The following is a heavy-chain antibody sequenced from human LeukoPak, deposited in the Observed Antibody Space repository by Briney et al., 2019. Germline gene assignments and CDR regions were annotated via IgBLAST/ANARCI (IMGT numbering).Heavy chain of an antibody. J-gene: IGHJ6*03. V-gene: IGHV1-2*02. Sequence: ASVKVSCKASVFTFTSYYMHWVRQAPGQGLEWMGWINPNSGGTNYAQKFQGRVTMTRDTSISTAYMELSRLRSDDTAVYYCAIGGWELHTNYYYYMDVWGKGTTVTVSS. CDR2: INPNSGGT. D-gene: IGHD1-26*01. CDR1: VFTFTSYY. CDR3: AIGGWELHTNYYYYMDV.